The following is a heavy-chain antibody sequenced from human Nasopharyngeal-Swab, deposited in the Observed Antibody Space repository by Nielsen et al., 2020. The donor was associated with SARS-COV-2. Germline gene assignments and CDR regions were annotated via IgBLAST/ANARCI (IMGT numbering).Heavy chain of an antibody. Sequence: GGSLRLSCTASGFTFGDYAMSWFRQTPGKGLEWVGFIRSKAYGGTTEYAASVKGRFTISRDDSKSIAYLQMNSLKTEGTAVYYCTRETPYSSGWYSFDYWGQGTLDTVSS. J-gene: IGHJ4*02. V-gene: IGHV3-49*03. CDR1: GFTFGDYA. D-gene: IGHD6-19*01. CDR3: TRETPYSSGWYSFDY. CDR2: IRSKAYGGTT.